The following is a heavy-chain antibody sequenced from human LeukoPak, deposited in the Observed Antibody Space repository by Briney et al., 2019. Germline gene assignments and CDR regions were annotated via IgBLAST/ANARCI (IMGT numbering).Heavy chain of an antibody. J-gene: IGHJ6*02. CDR2: ISYDGNNK. CDR3: ARVRYCSGGSCYFYNAMDV. CDR1: GFTFSSYA. Sequence: GGSLRLSCAASGFTFSSYAMHRVRQAPGKGLEWVALISYDGNNKYYADSVKGRFTISRDNSKNRLYLQMDSLRAEDTAVYYCARVRYCSGGSCYFYNAMDVWGQGTTVTVSS. V-gene: IGHV3-30-3*01. D-gene: IGHD2-15*01.